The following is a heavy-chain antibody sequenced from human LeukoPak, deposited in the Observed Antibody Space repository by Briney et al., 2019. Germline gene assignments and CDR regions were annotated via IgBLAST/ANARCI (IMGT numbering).Heavy chain of an antibody. CDR3: ARGPGGRRGYHPLEDYYYYYYMDV. Sequence: GASVKVSCKASGYTFTSYGISWVRQAPGHGLEWMGWISAYNGNTNYPQKLQGRVTMTTDTSTSTAYMELRSLRSDDTAVYYCARGPGGRRGYHPLEDYYYYYYMDVWGKGTTVTVSS. CDR1: GYTFTSYG. CDR2: ISAYNGNT. V-gene: IGHV1-18*01. D-gene: IGHD3-22*01. J-gene: IGHJ6*03.